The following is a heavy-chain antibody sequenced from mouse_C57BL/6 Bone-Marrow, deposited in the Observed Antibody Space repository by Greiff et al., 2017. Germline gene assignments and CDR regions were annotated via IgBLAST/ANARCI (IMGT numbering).Heavy chain of an antibody. V-gene: IGHV3-1*01. D-gene: IGHD4-1*01. J-gene: IGHJ3*01. CDR2: IGYSGST. CDR1: GYSITSGYD. CDR3: ARGEGDWAFAD. Sequence: EVMLVESGPGMVKPSQSLSLTCTVTGYSITSGYDWHWIRHFPGNKLEWMGYIGYSGSTNYNPSLKSRISITQDTSKNHFFLKVNSVTTEDTATYYCARGEGDWAFADWGQGTLVTVSA.